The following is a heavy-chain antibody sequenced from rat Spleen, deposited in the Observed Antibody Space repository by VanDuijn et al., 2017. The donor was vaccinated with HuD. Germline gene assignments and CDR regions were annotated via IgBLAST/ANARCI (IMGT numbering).Heavy chain of an antibody. CDR3: TRGGRVTPYFDY. Sequence: EVQLVESGGGLVQPGRSLKLSCVASGFTFNNYWMTWIRQAPGKGLEWVASITNTGGSTYYPDSVKGRFTISRDNAKSTLYLQMNSLRSEDTATYYCTRGGRVTPYFDYWGQGVMVTVSS. J-gene: IGHJ2*01. D-gene: IGHD1-4*01. V-gene: IGHV5-31*01. CDR1: GFTFNNYW. CDR2: ITNTGGST.